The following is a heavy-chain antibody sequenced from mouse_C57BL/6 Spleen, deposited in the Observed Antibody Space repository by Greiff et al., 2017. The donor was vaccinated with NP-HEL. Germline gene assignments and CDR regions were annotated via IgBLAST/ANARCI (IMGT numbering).Heavy chain of an antibody. CDR1: GFSLTSYG. V-gene: IGHV2-2*01. Sequence: QVQLQQSGPGLVQPSQSLSITCTVSGFSLTSYGVHWVRQSPGKGLEWLGVIWSGGSTDYNAAFISRLSISKDNSKSQVFFKMNSLQADDTAIYYCASPDSSGYVGYAMDYWGQGTSVTVSS. CDR2: IWSGGST. D-gene: IGHD3-2*02. CDR3: ASPDSSGYVGYAMDY. J-gene: IGHJ4*01.